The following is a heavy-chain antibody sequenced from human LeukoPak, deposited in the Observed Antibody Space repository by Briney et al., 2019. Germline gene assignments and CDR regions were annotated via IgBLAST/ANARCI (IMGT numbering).Heavy chain of an antibody. CDR3: AKDLSSGSRRAY. J-gene: IGHJ4*02. V-gene: IGHV3-30*18. D-gene: IGHD6-19*01. Sequence: GRSLRLSCAASGFTFSTYGMHWVRQAPGKGLEWVAVISYDGSNKYYADSVKGRFTISRDNSKNTLYLQMNSLRAEDTGVYYCAKDLSSGSRRAYWGQGTLVTVSS. CDR2: ISYDGSNK. CDR1: GFTFSTYG.